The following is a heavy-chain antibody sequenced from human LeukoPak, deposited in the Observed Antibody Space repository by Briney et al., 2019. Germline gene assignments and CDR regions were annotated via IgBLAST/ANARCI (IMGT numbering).Heavy chain of an antibody. D-gene: IGHD3-10*01. Sequence: SETLSLTCTVSGGSISSYYWGWVRQPAGKGLEWIGRIYTSGSTNYNPSLKSRVTISVDTSKNQFSLKLSSVTAADTAVYYCARDVLLWFGEDYYYYYMDVWGKGTTVTISS. CDR1: GGSISSYY. V-gene: IGHV4-4*07. CDR2: IYTSGST. CDR3: ARDVLLWFGEDYYYYYMDV. J-gene: IGHJ6*03.